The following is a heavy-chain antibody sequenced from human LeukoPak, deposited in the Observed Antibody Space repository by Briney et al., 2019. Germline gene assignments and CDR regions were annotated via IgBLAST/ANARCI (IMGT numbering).Heavy chain of an antibody. CDR2: INHSGST. CDR1: GGSFSGYY. J-gene: IGHJ3*02. Sequence: SETLSLTCAVYGGSFSGYYWSWIRQPPGKGLEWIGEINHSGSTNYNPPLKSRVTISVDTSKNQFSLKLSSVTAADTAVYYCARGLYDSSGYYYRSRAFDIWGQGTMVTVSS. D-gene: IGHD3-22*01. CDR3: ARGLYDSSGYYYRSRAFDI. V-gene: IGHV4-34*01.